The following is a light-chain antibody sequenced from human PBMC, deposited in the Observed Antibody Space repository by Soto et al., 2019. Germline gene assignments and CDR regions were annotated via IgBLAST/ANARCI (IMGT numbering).Light chain of an antibody. J-gene: IGKJ4*01. CDR3: QQYNRYSLT. Sequence: GDRVTITCRGSQSISSWLAWYQQKPGKAPKLLIYDASSLESGVPSRFSGSGSDTEFTLTINNLQPDDFATYHCQQYNRYSLTFGGGTKVDIK. CDR2: DAS. V-gene: IGKV1-5*01. CDR1: QSISSW.